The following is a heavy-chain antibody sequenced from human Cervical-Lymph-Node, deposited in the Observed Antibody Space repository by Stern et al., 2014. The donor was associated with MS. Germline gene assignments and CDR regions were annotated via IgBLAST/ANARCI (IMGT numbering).Heavy chain of an antibody. CDR2: IKEDGSEK. CDR3: ARSEFDAFDI. CDR1: GLYFSSYW. Sequence: VQLEESGGGLVQPGGSLRLSCVASGLYFSSYWMNWVRQAPGKGLEWVASIKEDGSEKYYVDSVKGRFTVSRDNAKNSLSLQMNSLRAEDTAVYFCARSEFDAFDIWGQGTMVTVSS. D-gene: IGHD3-10*01. J-gene: IGHJ3*02. V-gene: IGHV3-7*01.